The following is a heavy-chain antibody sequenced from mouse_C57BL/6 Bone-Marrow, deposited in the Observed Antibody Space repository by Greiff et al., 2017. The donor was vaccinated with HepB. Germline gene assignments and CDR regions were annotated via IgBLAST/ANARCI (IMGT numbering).Heavy chain of an antibody. CDR1: GYAFSSSW. Sequence: QVQLQQSGPELVKPGASVKISCKASGYAFSSSWMNWVKKRPGKGLEWIGRIYPGDGDTNYNGKFKGKATLTADKSSSTAYMQLSSLTSEDSAVYFCARHYGSPLFAYWGQGTLVTVSA. CDR3: ARHYGSPLFAY. CDR2: IYPGDGDT. J-gene: IGHJ3*01. V-gene: IGHV1-82*01. D-gene: IGHD1-1*01.